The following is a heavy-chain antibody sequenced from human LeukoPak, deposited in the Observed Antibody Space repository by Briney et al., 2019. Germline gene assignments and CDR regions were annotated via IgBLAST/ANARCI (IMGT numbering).Heavy chain of an antibody. D-gene: IGHD2-2*03. Sequence: PGGSLRLSCAASGFTFSSYGMHWVRQAPGKGLEWVAVMSYDGSNKYYADSVKGRFTISRDNSKNALYLQMNSLRAEDTAVYYCAKVGSDEAIDYWGQGTLVTVAS. CDR3: AKVGSDEAIDY. V-gene: IGHV3-30*18. CDR2: MSYDGSNK. J-gene: IGHJ4*02. CDR1: GFTFSSYG.